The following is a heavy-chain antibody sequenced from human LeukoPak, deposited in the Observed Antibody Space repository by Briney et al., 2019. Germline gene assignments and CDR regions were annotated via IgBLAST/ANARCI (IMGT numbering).Heavy chain of an antibody. D-gene: IGHD3-16*01. CDR1: GGSISSGSYY. CDR2: IYTSGST. V-gene: IGHV4-61*02. J-gene: IGHJ6*03. CDR3: ARGPDYVSHMDV. Sequence: PSETLSLTCTVSGGSISSGSYYWSWIRQPAGKGLEWIGRIYTSGSTNYNPSLKSRVTISVDTSKNQFSLKLSSVTAADTAVYYCARGPDYVSHMDVWVKGTTVTVSS.